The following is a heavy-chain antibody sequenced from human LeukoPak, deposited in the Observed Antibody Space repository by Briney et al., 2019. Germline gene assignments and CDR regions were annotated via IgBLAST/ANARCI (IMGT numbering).Heavy chain of an antibody. CDR1: GFSLEDCA. D-gene: IGHD3-9*01. Sequence: GGSLRLSCVGSGFSLEDCAIHWVRQVPGKGLEWVSSISWDSGSQAYTDSVKGRFTISRDNDKNSLYLQMNSLRLEDTAFYYCIKDMGFDLLKDAFHVWGQGTLVTVSS. CDR2: ISWDSGSQ. CDR3: IKDMGFDLLKDAFHV. J-gene: IGHJ3*01. V-gene: IGHV3-9*01.